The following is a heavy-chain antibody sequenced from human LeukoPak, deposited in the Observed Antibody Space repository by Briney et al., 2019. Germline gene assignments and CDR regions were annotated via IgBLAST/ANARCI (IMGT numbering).Heavy chain of an antibody. J-gene: IGHJ4*02. D-gene: IGHD1-26*01. Sequence: ASVKVSCKASGYTFTNNYLHWVRQAPGQGLEWMGMIYPRDGSTSYAQNFQGRVTVTRDTSTTTVHMELRGLRSEDTAVYYCARMAGGPDYWGQGTLVTVSS. CDR2: IYPRDGST. V-gene: IGHV1-46*01. CDR3: ARMAGGPDY. CDR1: GYTFTNNY.